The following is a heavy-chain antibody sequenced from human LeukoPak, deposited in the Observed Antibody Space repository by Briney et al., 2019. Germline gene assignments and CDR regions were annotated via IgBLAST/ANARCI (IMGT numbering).Heavy chain of an antibody. CDR3: ARDRRIVGASSAGY. Sequence: ASVKVSCKASGYTFTSYAMHWVRQAPGQRLEWMGWISAYNGNTNYAQKLQGRVTMTTDTSTSTAYMELRSLRSDDTAVYYCARDRRIVGASSAGYWGQGTLVTVSS. J-gene: IGHJ4*02. CDR1: GYTFTSYA. D-gene: IGHD1-26*01. CDR2: ISAYNGNT. V-gene: IGHV1-18*01.